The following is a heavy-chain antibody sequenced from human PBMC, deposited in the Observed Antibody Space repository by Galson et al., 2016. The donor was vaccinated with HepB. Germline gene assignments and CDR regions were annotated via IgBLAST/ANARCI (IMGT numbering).Heavy chain of an antibody. CDR2: IEPDGSRP. J-gene: IGHJ4*02. CDR1: GFAFSVYG. Sequence: SLRLSCAASGFAFSVYGMTWVRQAPGKGLVWVSRIEPDGSRPIYADSVKGRFTISRDNAENTLYLQMNSLRADDTAGYYCARDLSGPDYWGQGTLVTVSS. V-gene: IGHV3-74*01. CDR3: ARDLSGPDY.